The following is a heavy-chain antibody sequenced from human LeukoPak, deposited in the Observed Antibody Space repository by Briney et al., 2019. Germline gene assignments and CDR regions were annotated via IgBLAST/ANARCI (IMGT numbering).Heavy chain of an antibody. D-gene: IGHD2-15*01. J-gene: IGHJ4*02. CDR2: IIPIFGTA. V-gene: IGHV1-69*05. CDR1: GCTFSSYA. CDR3: AREGSIHSNDY. Sequence: GASVKVSCKASGCTFSSYAISWVRQAPGQGLEWMGRIIPIFGTANYAQKFQGRVTITTDESTSTAYMDLSSLRCEDTAVYYYAREGSIHSNDYWGQGTLVTVSS.